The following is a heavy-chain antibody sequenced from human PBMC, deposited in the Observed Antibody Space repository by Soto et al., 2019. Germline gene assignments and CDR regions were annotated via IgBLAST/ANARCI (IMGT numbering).Heavy chain of an antibody. V-gene: IGHV3-7*01. J-gene: IGHJ3*02. CDR1: GFTLSTYW. Sequence: PGGSLRLSCAASGFTLSTYWMAWVRQTPGKGLEFVANIRQDGNEINYVDSVKGRFTISRDNAKNSLFLQMNSLGDDDTAVYYCGTDQWGGAFDIGGQGTMVTVSS. CDR3: GTDQWGGAFDI. D-gene: IGHD3-10*01. CDR2: IRQDGNEI.